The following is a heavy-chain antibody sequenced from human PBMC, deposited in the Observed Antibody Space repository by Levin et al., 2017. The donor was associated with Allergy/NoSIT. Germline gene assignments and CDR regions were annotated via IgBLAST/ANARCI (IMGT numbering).Heavy chain of an antibody. D-gene: IGHD6-13*01. CDR3: ARDSQSPAAAGTSFDY. V-gene: IGHV4-61*01. Sequence: ESLKISCTVSGGSVSSGSYYWSWIRQPPGKGLEWIGYIYYSGSTNYNPSLKSRVTISVDTSKNQFSLKLSSVTAADTAVYYCARDSQSPAAAGTSFDYWGQGTLVTVSS. CDR1: GGSVSSGSYY. J-gene: IGHJ4*02. CDR2: IYYSGST.